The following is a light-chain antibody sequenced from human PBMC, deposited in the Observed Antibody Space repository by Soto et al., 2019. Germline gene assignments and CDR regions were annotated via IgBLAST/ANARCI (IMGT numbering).Light chain of an antibody. V-gene: IGKV3-11*01. CDR3: QQRYNWPPLT. J-gene: IGKJ4*01. Sequence: EFVLTQSPGTLSLSPGERATLSCRASQTVRNNYLAWYQQKPGQPPRLLIFNASNRATGIPARFSGSGSGTDFTLTISSLGPEDFAVYYCQQRYNWPPLTFGGGTTVEIK. CDR1: QTVRNNY. CDR2: NAS.